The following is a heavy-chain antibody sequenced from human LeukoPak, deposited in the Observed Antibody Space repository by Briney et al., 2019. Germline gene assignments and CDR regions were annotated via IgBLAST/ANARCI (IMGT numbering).Heavy chain of an antibody. J-gene: IGHJ6*02. D-gene: IGHD2-15*01. CDR3: ARNGYCSGGSCLYYYYGMDV. CDR1: GYTFTSYG. Sequence: ASVKVSCKASGYTFTSYGISWVRQAPGQGLEWMGWISAYNGNTNYAQKLQGRVTMTTDTSTSTAYMELRGLRSDDTAVYYCARNGYCSGGSCLYYYYGMDVWGQGTTVTVSS. CDR2: ISAYNGNT. V-gene: IGHV1-18*01.